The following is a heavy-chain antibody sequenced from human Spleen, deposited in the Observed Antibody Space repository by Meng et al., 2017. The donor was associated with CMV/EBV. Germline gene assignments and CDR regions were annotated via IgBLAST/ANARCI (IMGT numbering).Heavy chain of an antibody. V-gene: IGHV3-23*01. CDR2: ISGSGGST. J-gene: IGHJ6*02. Sequence: GGSLRLSCAASGFTFSSYSMNWVRQAPRKGLDWVSSISGSGGSTYYAESVKGRFTVSRDNSKNTLYLQMNSLRAEDTAVYYCAKVAGKDFWSGLYGGYYNGMDVWGQGTTVTVSS. CDR1: GFTFSSYS. D-gene: IGHD3-3*01. CDR3: AKVAGKDFWSGLYGGYYNGMDV.